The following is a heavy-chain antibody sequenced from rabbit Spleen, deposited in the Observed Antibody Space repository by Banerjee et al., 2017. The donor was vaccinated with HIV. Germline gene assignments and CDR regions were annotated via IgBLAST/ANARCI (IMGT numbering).Heavy chain of an antibody. D-gene: IGHD8-1*01. Sequence: QSLEESGGDLVKPGASLTLTCTASGVSFSSSSYMCWVRQAPGKGLEWIACIDSGSSGFTYSATWAKGRFTCSKTSSTTVTLQMTSLTVADTATYFCARDSGSSFSSYGMGLWGPGTLVTVS. CDR3: ARDSGSSFSSYGMGL. CDR2: IDSGSSGFT. CDR1: GVSFSSSSY. V-gene: IGHV1S40*01. J-gene: IGHJ6*01.